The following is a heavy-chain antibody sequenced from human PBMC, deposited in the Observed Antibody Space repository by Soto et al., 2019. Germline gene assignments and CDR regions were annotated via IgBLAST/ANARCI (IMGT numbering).Heavy chain of an antibody. CDR1: GFSLSNARMG. CDR2: IFSNDEK. Sequence: QVTLKESGPVLVKPTETLTLTCTVSGFSLSNARMGVSWIRQPPGKALEWLAHIFSNDEKSYSTSLKSRLTISKDTSKSQVVLTMTNMDPVDTATYYCARHQDIVVVPAGEYNWFAPWGQGTLVTVSS. V-gene: IGHV2-26*01. CDR3: ARHQDIVVVPAGEYNWFAP. D-gene: IGHD2-2*01. J-gene: IGHJ5*02.